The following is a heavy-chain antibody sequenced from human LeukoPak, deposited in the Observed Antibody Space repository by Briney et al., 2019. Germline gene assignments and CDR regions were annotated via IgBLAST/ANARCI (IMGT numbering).Heavy chain of an antibody. D-gene: IGHD5-24*01. V-gene: IGHV3-53*01. CDR1: GFTVSSNY. CDR2: IYTGGST. Sequence: PGGSLRLSCAASGFTVSSNYMSWVRQAPGKGLEWVSVIYTGGSTYYADSVKGRFTIPRDNSKNTLYLQMNSLRAEDTAVYYCARGDGYNRWGAFDIWGQGTMVTVSS. J-gene: IGHJ3*02. CDR3: ARGDGYNRWGAFDI.